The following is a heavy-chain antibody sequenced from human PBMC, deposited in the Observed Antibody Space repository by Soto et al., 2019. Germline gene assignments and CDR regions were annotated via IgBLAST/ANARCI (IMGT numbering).Heavy chain of an antibody. Sequence: EVQLVESGGGLVKPGGSLRLSCAASGFTFSSYSMNWVRQAPGKGLEWVSSISSSSSYIYYADSVKGRFTISRDNSKNTLYLQMNSLRAGDTAVYYCARESTVGANTPYYNAMDVWGQGTTVTVSS. CDR3: ARESTVGANTPYYNAMDV. CDR2: ISSSSSYI. J-gene: IGHJ6*02. V-gene: IGHV3-21*04. CDR1: GFTFSSYS. D-gene: IGHD1-26*01.